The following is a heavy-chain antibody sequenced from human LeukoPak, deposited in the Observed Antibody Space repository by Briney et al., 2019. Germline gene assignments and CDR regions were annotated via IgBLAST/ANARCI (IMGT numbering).Heavy chain of an antibody. D-gene: IGHD2-2*01. CDR1: GGSFSGHY. Sequence: SETLSLTCAVYGGSFSGHYWSSVRQPPGKGLEWIGEINHSGSTNYHPSLKSRVTISVDTSKNQCSLKLSSVTAADTAVYYCARDGRQVVPAASTVDYWGQGTLVTVSS. V-gene: IGHV4-34*01. CDR3: ARDGRQVVPAASTVDY. CDR2: INHSGST. J-gene: IGHJ4*02.